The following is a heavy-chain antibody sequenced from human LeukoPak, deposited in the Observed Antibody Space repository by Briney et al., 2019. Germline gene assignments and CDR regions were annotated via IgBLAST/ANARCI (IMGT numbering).Heavy chain of an antibody. D-gene: IGHD6-25*01. V-gene: IGHV4-59*04. J-gene: IGHJ3*02. CDR1: GFTFSSYSMN. Sequence: GSLRLSCAASGFTFSSYSMNWVRQTPGKGLEWIGTMYYSGSTYYNPSLKSRVTISVDTSKNQFSLKLNSVTAADTAVYYCVAGTLVAAGADAFDIWGQGTMVTVSS. CDR3: VAGTLVAAGADAFDI. CDR2: MYYSGST.